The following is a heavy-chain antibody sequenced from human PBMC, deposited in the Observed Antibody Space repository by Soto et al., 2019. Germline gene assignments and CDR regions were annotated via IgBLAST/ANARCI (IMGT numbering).Heavy chain of an antibody. Sequence: GGSLRLSCAASGFTFSSYWMHWVRQGPGKGLVWVSRINTDGSSTTYADSVKGRFTISRDNAKNTVYLQMSSLRAEDTAVYYCARTGYYYDTRGYDFDYWGQGTLVTVSS. J-gene: IGHJ4*02. CDR2: INTDGSST. V-gene: IGHV3-74*01. CDR1: GFTFSSYW. CDR3: ARTGYYYDTRGYDFDY. D-gene: IGHD3-22*01.